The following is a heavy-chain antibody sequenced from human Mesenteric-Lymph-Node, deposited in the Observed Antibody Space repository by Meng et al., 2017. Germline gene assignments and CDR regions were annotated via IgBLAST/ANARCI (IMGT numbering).Heavy chain of an antibody. D-gene: IGHD4-11*01. CDR2: MNPRSANT. CDR3: ARGWYSSYYFDY. J-gene: IGHJ4*02. CDR1: GDTFTTYD. Sequence: QVQLVRSGAVLKKPGASVKVSCKASGDTFTTYDINWVRQAPGQGLEWMGWMNPRSANTGYAQKFQGRVTMTSDTSITTGYMELSNLRSEDTAVYYCARGWYSSYYFDYWGQGTLVTVSS. V-gene: IGHV1-8*01.